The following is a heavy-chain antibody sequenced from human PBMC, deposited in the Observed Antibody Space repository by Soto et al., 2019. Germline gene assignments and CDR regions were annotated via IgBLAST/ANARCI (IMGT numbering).Heavy chain of an antibody. V-gene: IGHV1-69*01. CDR2: IIPIFGTA. Sequence: QVQLVQSGADVKKPGSSVKVSCKASGGTFSSYAISWVRPAPGQGLEWMGGIIPIFGTANYAQKFQGRVTITADESTITAYMELSSLRSEDTAVYYCAVGHPYRGRILPPYYFDYWGQGTLVTVSS. CDR1: GGTFSSYA. J-gene: IGHJ4*02. CDR3: AVGHPYRGRILPPYYFDY. D-gene: IGHD2-15*01.